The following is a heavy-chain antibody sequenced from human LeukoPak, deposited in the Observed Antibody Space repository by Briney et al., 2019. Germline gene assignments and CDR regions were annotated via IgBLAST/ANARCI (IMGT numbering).Heavy chain of an antibody. D-gene: IGHD3-22*01. V-gene: IGHV4-61*02. CDR3: ARAKFDSSGYYYRGFDI. J-gene: IGHJ3*02. CDR1: GGSISSGDYY. CDR2: IYTSGTS. Sequence: PSETLSLTCVVSGGSISSGDYYWNWIRQPAGKGLQWIGRIYTSGTSTYSPSLESRVTISMDTSQNQFSLNLTSVTAADTAVYFCARAKFDSSGYYYRGFDIWGQGTMVTVSS.